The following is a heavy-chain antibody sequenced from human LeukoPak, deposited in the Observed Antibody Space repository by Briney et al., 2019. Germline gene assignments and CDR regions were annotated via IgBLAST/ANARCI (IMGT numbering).Heavy chain of an antibody. CDR3: ARSTYYDFWSGYPNWFDP. J-gene: IGHJ5*02. CDR1: GYGFTSYW. V-gene: IGHV5-51*01. CDR2: IYPGDSDT. D-gene: IGHD3-3*01. Sequence: GESLKISCKGSGYGFTSYWIGWVRQMPGKGLEWMGIIYPGDSDTRYSPSFQGQVTISADKSISTAYLQWSSLKASDTAMYYCARSTYYDFWSGYPNWFDPWGQGTLVTVSS.